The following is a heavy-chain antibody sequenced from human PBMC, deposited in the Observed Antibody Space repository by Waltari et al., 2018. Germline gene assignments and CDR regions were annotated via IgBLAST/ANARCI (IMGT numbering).Heavy chain of an antibody. V-gene: IGHV1-69*14. CDR3: ARGNVLRYFDWLRPHDAFDI. Sequence: QVQLVQSGAEVKKPGSSVKVSCKASGGTFSSYAISWVRQAPGQGLEWMGGIIPIFGTANYAQKCQGRVTITADKSTSTAYMELSSLRSEDTAVYYCARGNVLRYFDWLRPHDAFDIWGQGTMVTVSS. CDR2: IIPIFGTA. J-gene: IGHJ3*02. CDR1: GGTFSSYA. D-gene: IGHD3-9*01.